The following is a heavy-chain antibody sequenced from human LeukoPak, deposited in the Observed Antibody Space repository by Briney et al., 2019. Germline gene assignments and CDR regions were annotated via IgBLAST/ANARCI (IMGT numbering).Heavy chain of an antibody. J-gene: IGHJ6*03. CDR2: INSDGSST. D-gene: IGHD1-26*01. CDR3: ARVSSGSYFGYYYYYMDV. Sequence: GGSMRLSCAASGFTFSNYWMHWVRQAPGKGLVWVSRINSDGSSTSYADSVKGRFTISRDNAKNTLYLQMNSLRAEDTAVYYCARVSSGSYFGYYYYYMDVWGKGTTVTVSS. CDR1: GFTFSNYW. V-gene: IGHV3-74*01.